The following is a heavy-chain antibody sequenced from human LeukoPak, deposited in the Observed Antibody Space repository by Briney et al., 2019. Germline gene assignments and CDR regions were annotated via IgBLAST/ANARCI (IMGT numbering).Heavy chain of an antibody. CDR2: IYYSGSN. CDR3: AILTYYYDSSGYYRSYYFDY. J-gene: IGHJ4*02. Sequence: SETLSLTCTVSGGSISSSSYYWGWIRQPPGKGLEWIGSIYYSGSNYYNPSLKSRVTISVDTSKNQFSLKLSSVTAADTAVYYCAILTYYYDSSGYYRSYYFDYWGQGTLVTVSS. V-gene: IGHV4-39*01. D-gene: IGHD3-22*01. CDR1: GGSISSSSYY.